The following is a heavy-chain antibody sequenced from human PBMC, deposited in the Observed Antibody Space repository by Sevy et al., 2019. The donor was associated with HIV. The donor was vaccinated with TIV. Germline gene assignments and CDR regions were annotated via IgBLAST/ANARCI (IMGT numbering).Heavy chain of an antibody. V-gene: IGHV3-73*01. D-gene: IGHD5-18*01. Sequence: GGSLRLSCAASGFTFSGSAMHWVRQASGKGLEWVGRIRSKANSYATAYAASVKGRSTISRDDSKNTAYLQMNSLKTEEAAVYYCTRELNTAMVPYYYYGMDVWGQGTTVTVSS. J-gene: IGHJ6*02. CDR3: TRELNTAMVPYYYYGMDV. CDR1: GFTFSGSA. CDR2: IRSKANSYAT.